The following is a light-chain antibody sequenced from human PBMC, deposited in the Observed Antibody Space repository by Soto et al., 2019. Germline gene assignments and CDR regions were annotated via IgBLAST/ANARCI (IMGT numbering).Light chain of an antibody. CDR3: QQHHEWPLT. V-gene: IGKV3-15*01. J-gene: IGKJ2*01. Sequence: EIVMTQSPATLSVSPGERVTLSCRATKTVSNNLAWYQQRPGQAPRLLIYAASTRATGLPARFSGSGSGTEFTLTISSLQSEDFATYFCQQHHEWPLTFGQGTRLEI. CDR2: AAS. CDR1: KTVSNN.